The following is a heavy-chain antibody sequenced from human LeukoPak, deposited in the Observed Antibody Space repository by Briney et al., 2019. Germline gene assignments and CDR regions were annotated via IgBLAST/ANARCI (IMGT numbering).Heavy chain of an antibody. D-gene: IGHD3-22*01. CDR3: ARRNYDSSGYYSEDY. V-gene: IGHV4-39*07. Sequence: PSETLSLTCTVSGGSISSSSYYWGWIRQPPGKGLEWIGSIYYSGSTYYNPSLKSRVTISVDTSKNQFSLKLSSVTAADTAVYYCARRNYDSSGYYSEDYWGQGTLVTVSS. J-gene: IGHJ4*02. CDR2: IYYSGST. CDR1: GGSISSSSYY.